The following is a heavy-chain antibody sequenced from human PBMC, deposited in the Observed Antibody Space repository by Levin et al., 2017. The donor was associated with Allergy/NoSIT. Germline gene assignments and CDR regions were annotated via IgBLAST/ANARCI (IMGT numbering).Heavy chain of an antibody. V-gene: IGHV3-48*02. CDR3: ARDISAAAGQPYFDY. Sequence: PGGSLRLSCAASGFIFSSYTMNWVRQAPGKGLEWVSYISPTSSAVFYADSAKGRFTISRDNARNSLYLQMYSLRDEDTAVYYCARDISAAAGQPYFDYWGPGTLVTVSS. CDR2: ISPTSSAV. CDR1: GFIFSSYT. J-gene: IGHJ4*02. D-gene: IGHD6-13*01.